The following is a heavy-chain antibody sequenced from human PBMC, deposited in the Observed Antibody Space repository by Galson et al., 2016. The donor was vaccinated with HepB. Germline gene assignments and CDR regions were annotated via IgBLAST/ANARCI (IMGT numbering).Heavy chain of an antibody. CDR3: AREAPQVDRYYYGMDV. J-gene: IGHJ6*02. D-gene: IGHD4/OR15-4a*01. CDR2: TYYRSKWHN. V-gene: IGHV6-1*01. CDR1: GDSVSSNSAA. Sequence: CAISGDSVSSNSAAWNWIRQSPSRGLEWLGRTYYRSKWHNDYAESVKIRITLNPDTSNNQFSLHLNSVTPEDTAVYYCAREAPQVDRYYYGMDVWGQGTTVTVSS.